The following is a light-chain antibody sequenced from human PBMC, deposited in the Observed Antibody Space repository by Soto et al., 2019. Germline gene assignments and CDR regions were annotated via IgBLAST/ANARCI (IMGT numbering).Light chain of an antibody. J-gene: IGKJ1*01. CDR1: QSLLSSSDNRNY. Sequence: DIVMTQSPDSLTVSLGERATINCKSSQSLLSSSDNRNYLAWYQHKPGQSPKMLIYWASTRYSGVPDRFSGSGSGTDFSLTISSLQAEDVAVYSCQHYYSVPPTFGQGTKVEIK. CDR3: QHYYSVPPT. CDR2: WAS. V-gene: IGKV4-1*01.